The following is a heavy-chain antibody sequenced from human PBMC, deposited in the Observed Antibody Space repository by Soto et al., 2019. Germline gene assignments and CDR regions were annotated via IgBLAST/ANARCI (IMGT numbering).Heavy chain of an antibody. D-gene: IGHD6-6*01. Sequence: SVKVSCKASGGTFSSYAISWVRQAPGQGLEWMGGIIPIFGTANYAQKFQGRVTITADESTGTAYMELSSLRSEDTAVYYCARDGPASIAARPGWFDPWGQGTLVTVSS. CDR1: GGTFSSYA. J-gene: IGHJ5*02. CDR2: IIPIFGTA. CDR3: ARDGPASIAARPGWFDP. V-gene: IGHV1-69*13.